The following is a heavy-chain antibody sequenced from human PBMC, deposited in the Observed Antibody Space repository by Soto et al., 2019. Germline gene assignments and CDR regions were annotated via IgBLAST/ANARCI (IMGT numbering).Heavy chain of an antibody. Sequence: DVQLVESGGGIVQPGGSLRLSCAASGFTVTSYWMHWVRQAPGKGLVWVSRTSPAGSSTYYADFARGRFTISKDTAKNTLYLQRNSLGAEDTAVYYCARGNTGYGNFDYWGQGTLVSVSS. D-gene: IGHD5-12*01. J-gene: IGHJ4*02. CDR3: ARGNTGYGNFDY. CDR1: GFTVTSYW. V-gene: IGHV3-74*01. CDR2: TSPAGSST.